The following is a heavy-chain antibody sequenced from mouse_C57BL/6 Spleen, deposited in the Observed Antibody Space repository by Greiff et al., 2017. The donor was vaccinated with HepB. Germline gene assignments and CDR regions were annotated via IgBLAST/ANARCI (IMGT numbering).Heavy chain of an antibody. CDR3: ARGRSYFDY. D-gene: IGHD1-1*01. CDR2: IDPSDSYT. J-gene: IGHJ2*01. V-gene: IGHV1-69*01. Sequence: VQLQQPGAELVMPGASVKLSCKASGYTFTSYWMHWVKQRPGQGLEWIGEIDPSDSYTNYNQKFKGKSTLTVDKSSSTAYMQLSSLTSADSAVYYCARGRSYFDYWGQGTTLTVSS. CDR1: GYTFTSYW.